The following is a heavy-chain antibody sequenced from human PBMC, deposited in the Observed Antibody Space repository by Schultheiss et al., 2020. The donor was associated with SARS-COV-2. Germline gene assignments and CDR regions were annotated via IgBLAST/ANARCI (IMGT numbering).Heavy chain of an antibody. J-gene: IGHJ6*02. CDR3: ARIPPRAIGYYYYGMDV. CDR2: INHSGST. V-gene: IGHV4-34*01. CDR1: GGSFSGYY. D-gene: IGHD2-2*02. Sequence: GSLRLSCAVYGGSFSGYYWCWIRQPPGKGLEWIGEINHSGSTNYNPSLKSRVTISVDTSKNQFSLKLSSVTAADTAVYYCARIPPRAIGYYYYGMDVWGQGTTVTVSS.